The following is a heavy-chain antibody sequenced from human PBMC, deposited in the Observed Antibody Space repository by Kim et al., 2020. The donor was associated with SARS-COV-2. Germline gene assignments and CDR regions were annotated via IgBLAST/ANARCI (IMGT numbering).Heavy chain of an antibody. Sequence: SETLSLTCSVSGASVGSSNYYWGWVRQAPGKGLEGVVSHYGSGKSSPSPSLASPVSISSATYNNPLYLRPMFVTAAATAVYFCARESECGLLDFDHWGRG. CDR3: ARESECGLLDFDH. V-gene: IGHV4-39*02. CDR2: HYGSGKS. J-gene: IGHJ4*02. CDR1: GASVGSSNYY. D-gene: IGHD1-26*01.